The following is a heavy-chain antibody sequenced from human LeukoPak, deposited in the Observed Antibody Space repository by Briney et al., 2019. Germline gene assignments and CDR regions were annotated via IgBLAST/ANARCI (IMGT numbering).Heavy chain of an antibody. CDR2: INHNGNVN. Sequence: GGSLRLSCAASGFTFSSHWMHWVRQAPGKGLEWVASINHNGNVNYYVDSVKGRFTISRDNAKNSLYLQMSNLRAEDTAVYFCARGGGLDVWGQGATVTVSS. CDR3: ARGGGLDV. V-gene: IGHV3-7*03. J-gene: IGHJ6*02. D-gene: IGHD3-16*01. CDR1: GFTFSSHW.